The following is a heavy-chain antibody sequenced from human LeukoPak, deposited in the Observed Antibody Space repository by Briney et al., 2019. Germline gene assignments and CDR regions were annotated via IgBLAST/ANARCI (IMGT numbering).Heavy chain of an antibody. Sequence: GASVKVSCKASGYTFTSYGISWVRQAPGQGLEWMGWISAYNGNTNYAQKLQGRVTMTTDTSTSTAYMELRSLRSDDTAVYYCARDGLPLRSNIVVVPAAILPADYWGQGTLVTVSS. V-gene: IGHV1-18*01. D-gene: IGHD2-2*02. CDR2: ISAYNGNT. CDR1: GYTFTSYG. J-gene: IGHJ4*02. CDR3: ARDGLPLRSNIVVVPAAILPADY.